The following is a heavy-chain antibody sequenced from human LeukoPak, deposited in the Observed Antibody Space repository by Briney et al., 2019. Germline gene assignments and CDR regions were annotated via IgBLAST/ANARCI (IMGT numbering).Heavy chain of an antibody. J-gene: IGHJ4*02. CDR2: ISSSGSTI. CDR1: GFTFSSYE. CDR3: ARNFGGGDSSGPYY. Sequence: GGSLRLSCAASGFTFSSYEMNWVRQAPGKGLEWVSYISSSGSTIYYADSVKGRFTISRDNAKNSLYLQVNSLRAEDTALYYCARNFGGGDSSGPYYWGQGTLVTVSS. D-gene: IGHD3-22*01. V-gene: IGHV3-48*03.